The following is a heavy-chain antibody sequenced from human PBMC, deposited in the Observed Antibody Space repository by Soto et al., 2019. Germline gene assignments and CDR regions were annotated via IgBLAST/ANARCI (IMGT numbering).Heavy chain of an antibody. CDR3: AKDVRGIPMEGYGMDV. D-gene: IGHD3-10*02. CDR2: ISYDGSNK. Sequence: QVQLVESGGGVVQPGRSLRLSCAASGFTFSSYGMHWVRQAPGKGLEWVAVISYDGSNKYYADSVKGRFTISRDNXKXXLYLQMNSLRDEDTAVYYCAKDVRGIPMEGYGMDVWGQGTTVTVSS. V-gene: IGHV3-30*18. J-gene: IGHJ6*02. CDR1: GFTFSSYG.